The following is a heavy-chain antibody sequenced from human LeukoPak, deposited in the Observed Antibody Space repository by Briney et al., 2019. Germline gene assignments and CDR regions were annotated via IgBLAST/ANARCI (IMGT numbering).Heavy chain of an antibody. CDR1: GGTFSNYA. J-gene: IGHJ4*02. Sequence: SVKVSCKASGGTFSNYAINWVRQAPGPGLEWMGGIIPLFGTANYAQKFQGRVTITADESTSTVYMELNSLKSEDTAVYYCARGWDYDSGGRPTAYVYWGQGTLVTVSS. CDR2: IIPLFGTA. CDR3: ARGWDYDSGGRPTAYVY. D-gene: IGHD3-22*01. V-gene: IGHV1-69*13.